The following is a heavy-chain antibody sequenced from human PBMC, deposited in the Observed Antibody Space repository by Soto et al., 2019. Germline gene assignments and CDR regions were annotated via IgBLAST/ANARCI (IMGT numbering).Heavy chain of an antibody. CDR1: GYTFTDYY. J-gene: IGHJ6*01. CDR2: VDSADGET. CDR3: GTVGRLGSTGASTYGMDV. Sequence: EVQLVQSGAEVKKPGATVKLSCKVSGYTFTDYYVHWVQQAPGKGLEWMGLVDSADGETIYAEKFQGRVTMTADTSTDTAYMELTSLRSEDAAVYYCGTVGRLGSTGASTYGMDVW. D-gene: IGHD1-26*01. V-gene: IGHV1-69-2*01.